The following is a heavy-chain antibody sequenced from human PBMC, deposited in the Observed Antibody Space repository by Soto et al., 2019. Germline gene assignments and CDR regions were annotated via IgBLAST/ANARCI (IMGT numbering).Heavy chain of an antibody. D-gene: IGHD3-22*01. CDR1: GVSISSGAYS. J-gene: IGHJ3*02. CDR2: ISHSGIA. Sequence: SETLSLTCAVSGVSISSGAYSWSWIRQPPGKGLEWIGFISHSGIADYNPSLKSRVTISVDVSKNQFSLRLSSVTAADTAMYYCARCMPSSGYFRSFDIWGQGTMVTVSS. V-gene: IGHV4-30-2*01. CDR3: ARCMPSSGYFRSFDI.